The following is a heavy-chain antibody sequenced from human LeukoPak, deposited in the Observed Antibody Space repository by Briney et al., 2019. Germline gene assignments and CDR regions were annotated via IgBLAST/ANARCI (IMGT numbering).Heavy chain of an antibody. CDR2: ISSSCSTI. CDR3: ASLYCSGGSCPLLDY. Sequence: GGSLRLSCAASGFTFSDYYMSWIRQAPGKGLEWVSYISSSCSTIYYADSVKGRFTISRDNAKNSLYLQMNSLRAEDTAVYYCASLYCSGGSCPLLDYWGQGTLVTVSS. D-gene: IGHD2-15*01. V-gene: IGHV3-11*01. CDR1: GFTFSDYY. J-gene: IGHJ4*02.